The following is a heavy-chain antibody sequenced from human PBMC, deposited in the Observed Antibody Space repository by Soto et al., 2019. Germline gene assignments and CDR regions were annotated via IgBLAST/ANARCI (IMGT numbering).Heavy chain of an antibody. CDR1: EYNFTIYC. D-gene: IGHD4-17*01. CDR3: ARPANTVADHFDL. Sequence: PWQYLKICCEGFEYNFTIYCIGCVHKKPGKGLEWMGIIYPSDSDTRYSPSFQGQVTISADQSINTAYLQWDSLKASDTAIYYCARPANTVADHFDLWGQGTPVTGSS. J-gene: IGHJ4*02. CDR2: IYPSDSDT. V-gene: IGHV5-51*07.